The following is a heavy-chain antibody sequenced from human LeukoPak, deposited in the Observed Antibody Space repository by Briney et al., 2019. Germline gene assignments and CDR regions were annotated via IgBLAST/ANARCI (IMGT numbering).Heavy chain of an antibody. CDR1: GFTVSNYA. CDR2: ITSGGAP. D-gene: IGHD4-17*01. V-gene: IGHV3-53*01. Sequence: GGSLRLSCAASGFTVSNYAVMWVRQARGQGLEWVSAITSGGAPRYADSVKGRFTISRDNSRNTLYLQMNSLRVEDTAQYFCARDPNGDYIGAFEFWGQGTGVTVSS. CDR3: ARDPNGDYIGAFEF. J-gene: IGHJ3*01.